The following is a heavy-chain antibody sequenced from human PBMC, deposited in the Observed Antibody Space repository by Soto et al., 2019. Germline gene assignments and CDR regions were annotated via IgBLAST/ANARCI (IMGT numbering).Heavy chain of an antibody. CDR1: GFTFSSYA. CDR2: ISYDGSNK. D-gene: IGHD3-22*01. J-gene: IGHJ4*02. Sequence: PGGSLSLSCAAPGFTFSSYAMHWVRQAPGKGLEWVAVISYDGSNKYYADSVKGRLTISRHNSKHTLYLQMNSLRAEDTAVYYCARIGEAPRLYITMIVVAHDYGGQGPLVTVSS. V-gene: IGHV3-30-3*01. CDR3: ARIGEAPRLYITMIVVAHDY.